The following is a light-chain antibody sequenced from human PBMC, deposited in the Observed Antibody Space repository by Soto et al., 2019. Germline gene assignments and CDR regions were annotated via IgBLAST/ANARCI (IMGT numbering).Light chain of an antibody. CDR2: TNN. Sequence: QSVLTQPASASGTPGQRVTISCSGGSSNIGTNTVNWYQQLPATAPKLLIYTNNQRPSGVPDRFSGSKSGTSASLAISVLQSDDEADYHCAAWDDILKAYVFATGTKLTVL. CDR3: AAWDDILKAYV. J-gene: IGLJ1*01. CDR1: SSNIGTNT. V-gene: IGLV1-44*01.